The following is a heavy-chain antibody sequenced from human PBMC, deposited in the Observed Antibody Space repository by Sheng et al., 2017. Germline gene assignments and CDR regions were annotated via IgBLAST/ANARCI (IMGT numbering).Heavy chain of an antibody. CDR2: ISSNGINT. D-gene: IGHD4-17*01. J-gene: IGHJ4*01. CDR3: VTNPGHDYDLAVFDY. Sequence: EVQLVESGGGLVQPGGSLRLSCSASGFTFSRYAIHWVRQAPGRGLQYVSVISSNGINTYYIESVKGRFTISRDNSKNTVYLQMSSMRAEDTAVYYCVTNPGHDYDLAVFDY. V-gene: IGHV3-64D*06. CDR1: GFTFSRYA.